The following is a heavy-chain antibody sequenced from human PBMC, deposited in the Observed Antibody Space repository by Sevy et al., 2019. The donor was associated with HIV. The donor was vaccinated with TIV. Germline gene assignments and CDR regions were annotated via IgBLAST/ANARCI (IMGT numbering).Heavy chain of an antibody. J-gene: IGHJ4*02. D-gene: IGHD4-17*01. V-gene: IGHV3-21*01. CDR2: ISSTGNYI. Sequence: GGSLRLSCADSGFTFSSYTMNWVRQAPGKGLEWVSSISSTGNYIYYADSLKGRFSISRDNAKNSLYLQMNSLRAEDTAVYYCARGSHDYGDYDRDVGFDYWDQGTLVTVSS. CDR1: GFTFSSYT. CDR3: ARGSHDYGDYDRDVGFDY.